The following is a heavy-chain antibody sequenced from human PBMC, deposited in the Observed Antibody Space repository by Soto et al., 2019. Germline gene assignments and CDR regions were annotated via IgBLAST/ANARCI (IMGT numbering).Heavy chain of an antibody. CDR1: GGSISTYY. Sequence: SETLSLTCTVSGGSISTYYWSWIRQPAGKGLEWIGRIYTSGSSNYKPSLKSRVTMSVDTSKNQFSLKLSSVTAADTAVYYCARLGKLELQGGAFDIWGQGTMVTVSS. CDR3: ARLGKLELQGGAFDI. J-gene: IGHJ3*02. V-gene: IGHV4-4*07. D-gene: IGHD1-7*01. CDR2: IYTSGSS.